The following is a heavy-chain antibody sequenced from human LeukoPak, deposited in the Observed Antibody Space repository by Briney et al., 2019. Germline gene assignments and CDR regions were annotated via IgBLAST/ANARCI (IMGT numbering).Heavy chain of an antibody. Sequence: PGESLRLSCAASGFTFSSYSMNWVRQAPGKGLEWVSSISSSSSYIYYADSVKGRFTIARDNAKKSLYLQMNSLRAEDTAVYYCASPYNSRWYELCYWGQGTLVTVSS. CDR2: ISSSSSYI. V-gene: IGHV3-21*01. CDR3: ASPYNSRWYELCY. J-gene: IGHJ4*02. D-gene: IGHD6-13*01. CDR1: GFTFSSYS.